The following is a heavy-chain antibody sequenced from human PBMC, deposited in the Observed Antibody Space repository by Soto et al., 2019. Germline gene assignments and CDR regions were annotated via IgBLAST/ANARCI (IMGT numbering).Heavy chain of an antibody. CDR2: IYYSGSS. CDR1: GGSISSYY. V-gene: IGHV4-59*01. J-gene: IGHJ6*02. D-gene: IGHD5-12*01. Sequence: QVQLQESGPGLVRPSETLSLTCTVSGGSISSYYWTWIRQPPGKGLEWIGYIYYSGSSNSNPSLMSRVTISAETSKNQFSVKLSSVTAADTAVYYCARDSATLGMDVWGPGTTVTVCS. CDR3: ARDSATLGMDV.